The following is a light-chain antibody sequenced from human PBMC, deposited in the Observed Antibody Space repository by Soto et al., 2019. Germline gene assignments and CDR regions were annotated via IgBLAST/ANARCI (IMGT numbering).Light chain of an antibody. Sequence: QPVLTQPASVSGSPGQSITISCTGTSSDVGGYNYVSWYQLHPGKAPKLIISEVSNRPSGVSLRFSGSKSGNTASLTISGLQAEDEADYFCSSYTSDSNPYVFGTGTKLTVL. V-gene: IGLV2-14*01. J-gene: IGLJ1*01. CDR2: EVS. CDR3: SSYTSDSNPYV. CDR1: SSDVGGYNY.